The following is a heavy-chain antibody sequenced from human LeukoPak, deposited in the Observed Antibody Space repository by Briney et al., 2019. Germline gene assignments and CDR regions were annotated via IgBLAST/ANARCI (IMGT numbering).Heavy chain of an antibody. CDR3: ARGSIYYYYGMDV. Sequence: GGSLRLSCAASGFTFSDYYMSWIRPAPGKGLEWVSYISSSGSTIYYADSVKGRFTISRDKAKNSMYLQMNSLRAEETGVYYCARGSIYYYYGMDVWGQGTTVTVSS. CDR1: GFTFSDYY. CDR2: ISSSGSTI. J-gene: IGHJ6*02. D-gene: IGHD2-21*01. V-gene: IGHV3-11*01.